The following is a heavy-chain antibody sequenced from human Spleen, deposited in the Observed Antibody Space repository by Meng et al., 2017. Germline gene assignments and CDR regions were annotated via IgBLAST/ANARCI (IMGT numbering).Heavy chain of an antibody. CDR3: ARGTGIPYYDILTGYLDY. V-gene: IGHV3-33*01. J-gene: IGHJ4*02. Sequence: SLKISCAASGFTFSSYGMHWVRQAPGKGLEWVAVIWYDGSNKYYADSVKGRFTISRDNSKNTLYLQMNSLRAEDTAVYYCARGTGIPYYDILTGYLDYWGQGTLVTVSS. CDR1: GFTFSSYG. D-gene: IGHD3-9*01. CDR2: IWYDGSNK.